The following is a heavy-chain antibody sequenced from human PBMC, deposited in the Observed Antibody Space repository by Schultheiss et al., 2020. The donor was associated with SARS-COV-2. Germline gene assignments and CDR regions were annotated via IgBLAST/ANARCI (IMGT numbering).Heavy chain of an antibody. CDR3: AKVEDTDYSSSFDY. J-gene: IGHJ4*02. V-gene: IGHV3-23*05. Sequence: GGSLRLSCTASGFTFTNYDMTWVRQAPGKGLEWVSSIGTSGSRTYYADSVKGRFTVSRDNSKNRVYLQMSSLRAEDTAVYYCAKVEDTDYSSSFDYWGQGSLVTVSS. CDR2: IGTSGSRT. D-gene: IGHD6-19*01. CDR1: GFTFTNYD.